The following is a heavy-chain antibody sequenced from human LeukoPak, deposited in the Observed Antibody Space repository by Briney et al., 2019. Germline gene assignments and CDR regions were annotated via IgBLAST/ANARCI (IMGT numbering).Heavy chain of an antibody. CDR3: ARGPNPYSNPLFAD. CDR2: IYYSGRT. J-gene: IGHJ4*02. D-gene: IGHD4-11*01. CDR1: GGSISSGGYY. V-gene: IGHV4-61*03. Sequence: SETLSLTCTVSGGSISSGGYYWSWIRQPPGKGLEWIGYIYYSGRTNYNPSLKSRVTRSLDTSNNHFALQQMSVTAADTAVYYCARGPNPYSNPLFADWGQGPRVLVSS.